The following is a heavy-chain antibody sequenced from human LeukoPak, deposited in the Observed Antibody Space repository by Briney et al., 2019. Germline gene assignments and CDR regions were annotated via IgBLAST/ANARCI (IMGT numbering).Heavy chain of an antibody. CDR1: GYTFTDYY. V-gene: IGHV1-2*02. CDR3: ARDGAFDM. CDR2: INPNSGVT. D-gene: IGHD1-26*01. J-gene: IGHJ3*02. Sequence: ASVKVSCKASGYTFTDYYMHWVRQAPGQGLEWMGWINPNSGVTNYTQKFQGRVTMTRDTSISTAYMELSSLRSDDTAAYYCARDGAFDMWGQGTMVTVSS.